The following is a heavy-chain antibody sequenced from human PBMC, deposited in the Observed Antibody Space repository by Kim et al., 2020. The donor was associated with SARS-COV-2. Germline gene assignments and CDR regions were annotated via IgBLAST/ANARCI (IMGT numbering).Heavy chain of an antibody. CDR2: IIPIFGTA. D-gene: IGHD1-26*01. CDR3: ARDWGGGSYHRTYGY. V-gene: IGHV1-69*13. CDR1: GGTFSSYA. Sequence: SVKVSCKASGGTFSSYAISWVRQAPGQGLEWMGGIIPIFGTANYAQKFQGRVTITADESTSTAYMELSSLRSEDTAVYYCARDWGGGSYHRTYGYWGQGTLVTVSS. J-gene: IGHJ4*02.